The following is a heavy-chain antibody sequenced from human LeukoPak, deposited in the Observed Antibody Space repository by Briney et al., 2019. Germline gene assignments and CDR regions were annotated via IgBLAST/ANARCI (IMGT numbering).Heavy chain of an antibody. D-gene: IGHD3-22*01. J-gene: IGHJ4*02. CDR3: ARAYYDSTPRLFDY. CDR1: GFTFSSYW. CDR2: INSDGSST. V-gene: IGHV3-74*01. Sequence: GGSLRLSCAASGFTFSSYWMHWVRQAPGKGLVWVSRINSDGSSTSYADSVKGRFTISRDNAKITLYLQMNSLRAEDTAVYYCARAYYDSTPRLFDYWGQGTLVTVSS.